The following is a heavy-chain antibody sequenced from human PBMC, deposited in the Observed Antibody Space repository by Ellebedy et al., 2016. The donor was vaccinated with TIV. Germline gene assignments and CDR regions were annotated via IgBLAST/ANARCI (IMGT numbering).Heavy chain of an antibody. CDR2: INHSGST. CDR1: GGSFSGYY. V-gene: IGHV4-34*01. J-gene: IGHJ3*02. D-gene: IGHD4-23*01. CDR3: AGMRWYQLSGAFDI. Sequence: SETLSLTXAVYGGSFSGYYWSWIRQPPGKGLEWIGEINHSGSTNYNPSLKSRVTISVDTSKNQFSLKLSSVTAADTAVYYCAGMRWYQLSGAFDIWGQGTMVTVSS.